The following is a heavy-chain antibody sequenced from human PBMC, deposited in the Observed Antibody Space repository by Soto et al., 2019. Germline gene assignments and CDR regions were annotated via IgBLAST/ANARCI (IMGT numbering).Heavy chain of an antibody. CDR1: GGSTSSDNY. V-gene: IGHV4-30-4*01. J-gene: IGHJ4*02. Sequence: QVQLQESGPGLVKPSQTLSLTCTVSGGSTSSDNYWRWIRQPPGKGLEWIGHIYYSGNTDYNPSLKSRLALSIDTSKNQFSLKLSYVTAADTAVYFCAREGGESSDGLYYFDSWGQGSLVTVSS. CDR2: IYYSGNT. CDR3: AREGGESSDGLYYFDS. D-gene: IGHD3-16*01.